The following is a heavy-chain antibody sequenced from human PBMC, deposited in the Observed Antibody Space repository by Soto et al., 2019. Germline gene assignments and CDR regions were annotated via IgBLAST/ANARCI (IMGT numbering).Heavy chain of an antibody. D-gene: IGHD1-1*01. CDR3: ARDNEAFDI. CDR2: INSDGSGT. V-gene: IGHV3-74*01. J-gene: IGHJ3*02. Sequence: GGSLRLSCAASGFSFSNYWMHWVRQAPGKGLVWVSRINSDGSGTSYADSVKGRFTISRDNAKSTLYLQMNSLRAEDTAVYYCARDNEAFDIWGQGTMVTVSS. CDR1: GFSFSNYW.